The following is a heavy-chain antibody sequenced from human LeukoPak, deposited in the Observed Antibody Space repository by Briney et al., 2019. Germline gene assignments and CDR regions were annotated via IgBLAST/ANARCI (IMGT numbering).Heavy chain of an antibody. CDR1: GFTFDDYG. J-gene: IGHJ5*02. CDR2: INWNGGST. Sequence: GGSLRLSCAASGFTFDDYGMSWVRQAPGKGQEWVSGINWNGGSTGYADSVKGRFTISRDNSKNTLYLQMNSLRAEDTAVYYCARAALEDWFDPWGQGTLVTVSS. V-gene: IGHV3-20*04. CDR3: ARAALEDWFDP.